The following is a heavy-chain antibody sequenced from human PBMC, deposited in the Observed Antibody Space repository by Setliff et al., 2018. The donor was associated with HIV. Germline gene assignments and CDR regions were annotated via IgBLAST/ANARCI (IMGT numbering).Heavy chain of an antibody. CDR3: AQLGMVDDFDY. Sequence: SETLSLTCTVSGDSVSSRSYYWSWIRQPPGKGLEWFGYIYYSGSTNYNPSLKSRVTISVDTSKNHFSLKLRSVTAADTAVYYCAQLGMVDDFDYWGQGTLVTVSS. D-gene: IGHD1-1*01. J-gene: IGHJ4*02. CDR1: GDSVSSRSYY. CDR2: IYYSGST. V-gene: IGHV4-61*03.